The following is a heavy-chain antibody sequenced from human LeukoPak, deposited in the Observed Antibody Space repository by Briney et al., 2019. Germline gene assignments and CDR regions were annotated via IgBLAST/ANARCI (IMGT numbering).Heavy chain of an antibody. CDR3: ARGIVVVTKYYFDY. CDR1: GGSFSGYY. J-gene: IGHJ4*02. Sequence: SETLSLTCAVYGGSFSGYYWSWIRQPPGKGLEWIGEINHSGSTNYNPSLKSRVTISVDTSKNQFSLKLSSVTAADTAVYYCARGIVVVTKYYFDYWGQGTLVTVSS. D-gene: IGHD3-22*01. CDR2: INHSGST. V-gene: IGHV4-34*01.